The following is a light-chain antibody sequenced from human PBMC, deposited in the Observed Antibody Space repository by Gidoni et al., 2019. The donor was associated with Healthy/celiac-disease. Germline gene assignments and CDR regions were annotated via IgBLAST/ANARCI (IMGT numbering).Light chain of an antibody. J-gene: IGKJ4*01. CDR1: QSISSY. V-gene: IGKV1-39*01. Sequence: RVTITCRASQSISSYLNWYQQKPGKAPKLLIYAASSLQSGVPSRFSGSGSGTDFTLTISSLQPEDFATYYCQQSYSTPPITFXGXTKVEIK. CDR2: AAS. CDR3: QQSYSTPPIT.